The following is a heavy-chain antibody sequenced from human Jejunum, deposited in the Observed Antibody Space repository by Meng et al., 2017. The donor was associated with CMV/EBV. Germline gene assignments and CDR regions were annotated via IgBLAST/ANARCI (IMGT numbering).Heavy chain of an antibody. CDR1: GFNFSNYV. V-gene: IGHV3-23*01. CDR3: AKTGDGFTFDY. J-gene: IGHJ4*02. CDR2: ITSRGGNT. D-gene: IGHD2-21*02. Sequence: CAASGFNFSNYVMSWVRWAPGKGLQWVSGITSRGGNTYYLASVNGRFTISRDNSKNTLYLQMNSLRAEDTAIYYCAKTGDGFTFDYWGQGTVVTVSS.